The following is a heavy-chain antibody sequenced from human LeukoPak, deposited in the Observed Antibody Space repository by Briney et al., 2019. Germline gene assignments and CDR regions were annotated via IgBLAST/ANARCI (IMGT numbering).Heavy chain of an antibody. CDR3: AKDPNPLYDLWSGYK. Sequence: HPGGSLRLSCATSGFTFTGHTMTWIRQAPGKGVEWVSIIGGRDDRTYYADYVEGRFAISRDTSKNILYLQMNSLRAEDTAVYYCAKDPNPLYDLWSGYKWGQGTLVTVSS. CDR1: GFTFTGHT. V-gene: IGHV3-23*01. J-gene: IGHJ4*02. CDR2: IGGRDDRT. D-gene: IGHD3-3*01.